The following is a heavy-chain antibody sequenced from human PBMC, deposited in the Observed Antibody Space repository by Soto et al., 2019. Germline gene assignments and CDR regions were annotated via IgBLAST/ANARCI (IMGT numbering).Heavy chain of an antibody. J-gene: IGHJ4*02. V-gene: IGHV3-23*01. CDR3: AKAAGVAAAGYWDFDY. D-gene: IGHD6-13*01. CDR2: ISGSGGST. Sequence: GGSLRLSCAVSGFTFSSYAMSWVRQAPGKGLEWVSAISGSGGSTYYADSVKGQFTISRDNSKNTLYLQMNSLRAEDTAVYYCAKAAGVAAAGYWDFDYWGQGTLVTVSS. CDR1: GFTFSSYA.